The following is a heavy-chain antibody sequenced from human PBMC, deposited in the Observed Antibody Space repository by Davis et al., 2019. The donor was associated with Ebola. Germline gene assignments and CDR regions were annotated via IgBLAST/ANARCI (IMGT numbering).Heavy chain of an antibody. V-gene: IGHV3-30*04. J-gene: IGHJ4*02. Sequence: AGSLRLSCAASGFTFSSYAMHWVRQAPGKGLEWVAVISYDGSHKYYADSVKGRFTISRDNSKNTLDLQMNSLRAEDTAVYYCARGVGAVAESCFDYWGQGTLVTVSS. D-gene: IGHD6-19*01. CDR3: ARGVGAVAESCFDY. CDR1: GFTFSSYA. CDR2: ISYDGSHK.